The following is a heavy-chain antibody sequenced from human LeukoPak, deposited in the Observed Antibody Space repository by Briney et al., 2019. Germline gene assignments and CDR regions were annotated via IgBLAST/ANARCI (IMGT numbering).Heavy chain of an antibody. V-gene: IGHV1-58*02. CDR1: GFTFTSSV. D-gene: IGHD1-26*01. J-gene: IGHJ4*02. CDR2: IVVGSGNT. Sequence: SVKVSCKASGFTFTSSVMQWVRQARGQRREWMGWIVVGSGNTNYAQEFQGRLTFTRDMSTSTAYMELSSLRSEDTAVYYCARGSPTPDYWGQGTLVTVSS. CDR3: ARGSPTPDY.